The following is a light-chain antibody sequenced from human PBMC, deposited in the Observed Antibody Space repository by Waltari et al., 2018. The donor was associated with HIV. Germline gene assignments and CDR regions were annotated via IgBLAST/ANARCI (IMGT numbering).Light chain of an antibody. CDR2: DAS. Sequence: EIVLTQSPGTLSLSPGERATLSCRASHNVTNFLAWYQQKPGQAPRLLIYDASTRAAGIPARFSGSGSGTDFTLTISILEPEDFAVYYCQQRSNWPSFGQGTRLDI. CDR3: QQRSNWPS. J-gene: IGKJ2*03. CDR1: HNVTNF. V-gene: IGKV3-11*01.